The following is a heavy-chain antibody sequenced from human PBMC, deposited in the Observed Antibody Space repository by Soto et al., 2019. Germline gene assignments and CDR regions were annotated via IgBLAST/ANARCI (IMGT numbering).Heavy chain of an antibody. J-gene: IGHJ6*02. CDR1: GYTFTCYY. CDR2: INPNSGGT. CDR3: AKGRSYYYYYGVDV. Sequence: ASVKVSCKASGYTFTCYYMHGVRQAPGQGLEWMGWINPNSGGTNYAQKFQGRFTISRDNSKSTLYLQMNSLRAEDTALYYCAKGRSYYYYYGVDVWGQGTTVTVSS. V-gene: IGHV1-2*02.